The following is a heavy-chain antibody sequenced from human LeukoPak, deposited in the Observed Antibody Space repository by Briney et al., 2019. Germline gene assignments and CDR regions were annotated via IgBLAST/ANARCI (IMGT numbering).Heavy chain of an antibody. CDR2: IYYSGST. CDR1: GGSISSSSYY. J-gene: IGHJ6*03. D-gene: IGHD6-19*01. V-gene: IGHV4-39*01. CDR3: ASHPQVAVLAIRFTALLGFDYYYMDV. Sequence: SETLSLTCTVSGGSISSSSYYWGWIRQPPGKGLEWIGSIYYSGSTYYNPSLKSRVTISVDTSKNQFSLKLSSVTAADTAVYYCASHPQVAVLAIRFTALLGFDYYYMDVWGKGTTVTVSS.